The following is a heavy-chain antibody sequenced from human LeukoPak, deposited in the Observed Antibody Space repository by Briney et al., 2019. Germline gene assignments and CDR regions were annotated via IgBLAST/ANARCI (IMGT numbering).Heavy chain of an antibody. CDR1: GGSISSSSYY. CDR2: IYYSGST. Sequence: SETLSLTCTVSGGSISSSSYYWGWIRQPPGKGLEWIGSIYYSGSTYYNPSLKSRVTISVDTSKNQFSLKLSSVTAADTAVYYCARPYCHSTNCYKLDAFDIWGQGTMVTVSS. CDR3: ARPYCHSTNCYKLDAFDI. D-gene: IGHD2-2*02. J-gene: IGHJ3*02. V-gene: IGHV4-39*01.